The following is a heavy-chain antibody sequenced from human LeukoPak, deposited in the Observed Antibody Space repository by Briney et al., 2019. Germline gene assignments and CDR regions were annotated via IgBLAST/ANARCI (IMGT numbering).Heavy chain of an antibody. CDR3: ASEGSSWYYFDY. Sequence: GGSLRLSCAASGFTFRSYWMHWVRQAPGKGLVWVSRINSDGSSTSYADSVKGRFTISRDNAKNTLYLQMNSLRAEDTAVYYCASEGSSWYYFDYWGQGTLVTVSS. V-gene: IGHV3-74*01. CDR2: INSDGSST. CDR1: GFTFRSYW. D-gene: IGHD6-13*01. J-gene: IGHJ4*02.